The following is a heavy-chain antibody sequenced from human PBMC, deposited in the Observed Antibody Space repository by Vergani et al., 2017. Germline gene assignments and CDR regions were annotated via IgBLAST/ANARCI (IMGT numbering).Heavy chain of an antibody. Sequence: QITLKESGPTLVKPTQTLTLTCTFSGFSLNTRGVIVAWFRQPPGKALDWLALIYWNDDQHYSPSLNNRVTITKDTSKNQVVLTMTNMDYVDTGTYYCVYRKTECGTTGCFYPFYYYDYMDVWGKGTTVTVSS. V-gene: IGHV2-5*04. CDR1: GFSLNTRGVI. CDR3: VYRKTECGTTGCFYPFYYYDYMDV. D-gene: IGHD1-7*01. J-gene: IGHJ6*03. CDR2: IYWNDDQ.